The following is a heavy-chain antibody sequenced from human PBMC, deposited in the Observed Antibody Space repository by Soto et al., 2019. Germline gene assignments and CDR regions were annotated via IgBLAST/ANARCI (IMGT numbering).Heavy chain of an antibody. CDR1: GFTFSSYW. Sequence: GESLKISCAASGFTFSSYWMTWVRQAPGKGLEWVANIKLDGSEKYYVDSVKGRFTISRDNSKNSLFLQMNSLRVEDTAVYYCAKDYIYYYYGMDVWGQGATVTVSS. V-gene: IGHV3-7*01. CDR3: AKDYIYYYYGMDV. J-gene: IGHJ6*02. CDR2: IKLDGSEK. D-gene: IGHD4-4*01.